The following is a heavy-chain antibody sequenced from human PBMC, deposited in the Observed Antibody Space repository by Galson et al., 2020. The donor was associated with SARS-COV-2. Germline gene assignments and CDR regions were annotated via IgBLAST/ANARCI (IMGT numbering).Heavy chain of an antibody. Sequence: GESLKISCAASGFTFSSYAMHWVRQAPGKGLEWVAVISYDGSNKYYADSVKGRFTISRDNSKNTLYLQMNSLRAEDTAVYYCARDREWYSSGWYPGDWGQGTLVTVSS. CDR2: ISYDGSNK. CDR3: ARDREWYSSGWYPGD. V-gene: IGHV3-30-3*01. CDR1: GFTFSSYA. J-gene: IGHJ4*02. D-gene: IGHD6-19*01.